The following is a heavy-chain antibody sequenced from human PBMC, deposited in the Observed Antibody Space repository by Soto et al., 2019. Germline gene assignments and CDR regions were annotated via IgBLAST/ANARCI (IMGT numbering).Heavy chain of an antibody. CDR3: ARNPYDFWSGYYPFPYYYYYMDV. V-gene: IGHV1-18*01. CDR2: ISAYNGNT. J-gene: IGHJ6*03. Sequence: ASVKVSCKASGYTFTSYGISWVRQAPGQGLEWMGWISAYNGNTNYAQKLQGRVTMTTDTSTSTAYMELRSLRSDDTAVYYCARNPYDFWSGYYPFPYYYYYMDVWGKGTTVTVSS. D-gene: IGHD3-3*01. CDR1: GYTFTSYG.